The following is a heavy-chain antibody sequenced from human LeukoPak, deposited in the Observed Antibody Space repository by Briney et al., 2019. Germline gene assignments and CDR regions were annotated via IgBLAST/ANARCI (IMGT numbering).Heavy chain of an antibody. Sequence: SQTLSLTCAISGDSVSSYSAGWNWIRQSPSRGLEWLGRTYYRSKWYIDYAVSVKSRISINPDTSKNQFSLQLDSVTPEDTAVYYCTGGGLVRGVTYWFAPWSQGTLVTVSS. J-gene: IGHJ5*02. CDR2: TYYRSKWYI. CDR3: TGGGLVRGVTYWFAP. D-gene: IGHD3-10*01. V-gene: IGHV6-1*01. CDR1: GDSVSSYSAG.